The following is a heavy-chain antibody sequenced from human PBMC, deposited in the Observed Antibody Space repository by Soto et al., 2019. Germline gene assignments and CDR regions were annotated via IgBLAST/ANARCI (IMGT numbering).Heavy chain of an antibody. D-gene: IGHD2-15*01. Sequence: SETLSLTCTVSGGPISSYYWSWIRQPAGKGLEWIGRIYTSGSTNYNPSLKSRVTMSVDTSKNQFSLKLSSGTAADTAVYYCARDNCSGGSCYPYNWFDPWGQGTLVTVSS. CDR3: ARDNCSGGSCYPYNWFDP. CDR1: GGPISSYY. J-gene: IGHJ5*02. V-gene: IGHV4-4*07. CDR2: IYTSGST.